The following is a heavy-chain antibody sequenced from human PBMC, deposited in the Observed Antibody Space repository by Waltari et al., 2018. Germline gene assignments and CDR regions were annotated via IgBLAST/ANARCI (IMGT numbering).Heavy chain of an antibody. Sequence: EVQMVESGGGLIQPGGSLRLSCAASGFTVSSNYMSWVRQAPGKGLELVSVIDSGGSTYYADSGKGRFTISRDNPKNTMYLQMNSLRAEDTAVYYCARERIAVAGYYYYGMDVWGQGTTVTVSS. CDR2: IDSGGST. CDR3: ARERIAVAGYYYYGMDV. V-gene: IGHV3-53*01. D-gene: IGHD6-19*01. CDR1: GFTVSSNY. J-gene: IGHJ6*02.